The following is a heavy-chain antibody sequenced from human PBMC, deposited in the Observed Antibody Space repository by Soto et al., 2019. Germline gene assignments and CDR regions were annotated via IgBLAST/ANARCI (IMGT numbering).Heavy chain of an antibody. Sequence: GASLKISCQGSGYSFTNYWIGWVRQLPGKGLEWMGFIYPGDSHSRYSRSFEGQVTISADKSSSTAYLHWSSLKASDTAMYYCVRSVGSTTGWFGPWGQGTLVTVSS. CDR3: VRSVGSTTGWFGP. CDR1: GYSFTNYW. CDR2: IYPGDSHS. J-gene: IGHJ5*02. V-gene: IGHV5-51*01. D-gene: IGHD1-26*01.